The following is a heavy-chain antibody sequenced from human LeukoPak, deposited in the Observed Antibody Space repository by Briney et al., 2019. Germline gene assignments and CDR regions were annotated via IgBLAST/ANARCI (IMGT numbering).Heavy chain of an antibody. V-gene: IGHV3-23*01. CDR2: ISGSGGST. CDR1: GFTFSSYG. CDR3: AKGPTYYYDSSGYYYDY. Sequence: GTLRLSCAASGFTFSSYGMSWVRQAPGKGLEWVSAISGSGGSTYYADSVKGRFTISRDNSKNTLYLQMNSLRAEDTAVYYCAKGPTYYYDSSGYYYDYWGQGTLVTVSS. J-gene: IGHJ4*02. D-gene: IGHD3-22*01.